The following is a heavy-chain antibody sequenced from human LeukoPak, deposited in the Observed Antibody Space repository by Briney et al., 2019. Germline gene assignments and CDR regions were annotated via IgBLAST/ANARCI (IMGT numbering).Heavy chain of an antibody. Sequence: SETLSLTCTVSGGSISSYYWSWIRQPPGKGLEWIGYIYYSGSTNYNLSLKSRVTISVDTSKNQFSLKLSSVTAADTAVYYCAREVVAAAGTVDYWGQGTLVIVSS. V-gene: IGHV4-59*01. CDR2: IYYSGST. CDR1: GGSISSYY. J-gene: IGHJ4*02. D-gene: IGHD6-13*01. CDR3: AREVVAAAGTVDY.